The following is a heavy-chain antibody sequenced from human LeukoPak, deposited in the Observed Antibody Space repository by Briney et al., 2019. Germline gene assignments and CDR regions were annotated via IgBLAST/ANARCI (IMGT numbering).Heavy chain of an antibody. CDR1: GFTFSIYW. CDR2: IKQDGSEK. CDR3: ARVSYYYYGSGSYSQDAFDI. V-gene: IGHV3-7*02. J-gene: IGHJ3*02. Sequence: PGGSLRLSCAASGFTFSIYWMSWVRPAPGKGRECVANIKQDGSEKYYVHSVKGRFTISTDNATNTLYLQMNSLRAEDTAVYYCARVSYYYYGSGSYSQDAFDIWGQGTMVTVSS. D-gene: IGHD3-10*01.